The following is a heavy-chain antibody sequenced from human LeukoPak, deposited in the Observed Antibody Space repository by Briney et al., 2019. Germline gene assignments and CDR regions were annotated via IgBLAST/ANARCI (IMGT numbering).Heavy chain of an antibody. J-gene: IGHJ4*02. CDR2: IYLRGGT. CDR3: ARHNEQRGLAY. V-gene: IGHV4-39*01. CDR1: DGSMSTKNYT. Sequence: SETLSLTCSVSDGSMSTKNYTWAWLRQPPGKRPEWIGTIYLRGGTNYNPSLKSRVTISVDTSKNQFSLKLSSVTAADTAVYYCARHNEQRGLAYWGQGTLVTVSS. D-gene: IGHD2-8*01.